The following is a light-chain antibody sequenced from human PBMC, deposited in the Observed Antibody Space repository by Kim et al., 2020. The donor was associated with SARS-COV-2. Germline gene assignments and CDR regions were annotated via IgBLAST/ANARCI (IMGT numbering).Light chain of an antibody. CDR1: SSDVGGYEY. CDR2: DVS. Sequence: QSALTQPASVSGSPGQSITISCTGTSSDVGGYEYVSWYQQHPGKAPKLIIYDVSERPSGVSNRFSGSKSGNTASLAISGLQPEDEADYYCTSYTSSTKYVFGRGTKVTVL. V-gene: IGLV2-14*03. CDR3: TSYTSSTKYV. J-gene: IGLJ1*01.